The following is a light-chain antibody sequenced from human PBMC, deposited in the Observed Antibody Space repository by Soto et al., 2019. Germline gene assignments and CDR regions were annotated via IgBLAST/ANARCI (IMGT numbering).Light chain of an antibody. J-gene: IGLJ1*01. CDR3: AAWDDSMEEYV. Sequence: QSVLTQPPSASGAPGQRGTISCSGSASDIGSKSVNWYQQFPGTAPKLLIYSSIDRPSAVPAGMFASKSGTSASLAISGLHPADEADYFCAAWDDSMEEYVFGTGTKVTVL. CDR1: ASDIGSKS. CDR2: SSI. V-gene: IGLV1-44*01.